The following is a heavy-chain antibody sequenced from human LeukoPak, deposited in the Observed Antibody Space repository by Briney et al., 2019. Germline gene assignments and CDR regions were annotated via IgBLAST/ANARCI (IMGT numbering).Heavy chain of an antibody. CDR2: INHNGNVN. D-gene: IGHD3-16*01. J-gene: IGHJ6*02. CDR3: ARGGGLDV. V-gene: IGHV3-7*03. CDR1: GFTFSSYW. Sequence: GGSLRLSCAASGFTFSSYWMNWARQAPGKGLEWVASINHNGNVNYYVDSVKGRFTISRDNAKNSLYLQMSNLRAEDTAVYFCARGGGLDVGGQGATVTVSS.